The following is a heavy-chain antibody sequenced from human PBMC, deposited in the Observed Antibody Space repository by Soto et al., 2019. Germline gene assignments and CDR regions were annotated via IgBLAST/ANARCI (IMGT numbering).Heavy chain of an antibody. Sequence: SETLSLTCAVSGGSISSGGYSWSWIRQPPGKGLEWIGYIYHSGSTYYNPSLKSRVTISVDRSKNQFSLKLSSVTAADTAVYYCARGIPYDFRSGYYTAQYYFDYWGQGTLVTVSS. CDR3: ARGIPYDFRSGYYTAQYYFDY. J-gene: IGHJ4*02. D-gene: IGHD3-3*01. CDR1: GGSISSGGYS. CDR2: IYHSGST. V-gene: IGHV4-30-2*01.